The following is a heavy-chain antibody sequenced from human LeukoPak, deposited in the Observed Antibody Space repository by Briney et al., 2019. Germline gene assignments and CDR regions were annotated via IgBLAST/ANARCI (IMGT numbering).Heavy chain of an antibody. CDR1: GFTFSSYS. Sequence: PGGSLRLSCAASGFTFSSYSMNWVRQAPGKGLEWVSYISSSSSTIYYADSVKGRFTISRDNAKNSLYLQMNSLRAEDTAVYYCARGEERWLQTFDYWGQGTLVTVSS. D-gene: IGHD5-24*01. J-gene: IGHJ4*02. V-gene: IGHV3-48*04. CDR2: ISSSSSTI. CDR3: ARGEERWLQTFDY.